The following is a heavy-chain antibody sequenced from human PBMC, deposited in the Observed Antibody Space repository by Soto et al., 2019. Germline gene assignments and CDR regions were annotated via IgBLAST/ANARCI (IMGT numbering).Heavy chain of an antibody. CDR3: ARAISLSPSFDI. V-gene: IGHV1-3*02. CDR1: GYTFTSYA. J-gene: IGHJ3*02. CDR2: SNAGNGNT. Sequence: QVQLVQSGAEVKKPGASMKVSCKASGYTFTSYAMHWVRQAPGQRLEWLGWSNAGNGNTKYSQEFQDRVTITRDTSAGTAHMELSSLRSEDTAVYYCARAISLSPSFDIWGQGTMVTVSS.